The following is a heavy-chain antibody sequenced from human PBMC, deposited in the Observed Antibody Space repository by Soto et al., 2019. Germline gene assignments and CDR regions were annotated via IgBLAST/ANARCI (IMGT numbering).Heavy chain of an antibody. V-gene: IGHV4-30-4*01. CDR1: GASFTSGDYY. Sequence: LSLTCSVSGASFTSGDYYWNWIRQTPGTGLEWLGYMHDSGTTSYNPSLKSRVTISRDTSKNQFSLKLTSVSAADTAVYFCARGGLYDLWSGLFDWGQGIRVTVSS. CDR2: MHDSGTT. D-gene: IGHD3-3*01. J-gene: IGHJ4*02. CDR3: ARGGLYDLWSGLFD.